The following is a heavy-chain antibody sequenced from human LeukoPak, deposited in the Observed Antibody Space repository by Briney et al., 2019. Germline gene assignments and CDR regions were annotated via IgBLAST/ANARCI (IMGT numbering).Heavy chain of an antibody. CDR1: GFTFSNAW. J-gene: IGHJ4*02. CDR2: IKSKTDGGTT. Sequence: GGSLRLSCAASGFTFSNAWMSWVRQAPGKGLQGVGRIKSKTDGGTTDYAEPVKGRFTISRNVSKNTLYLQMNSLKTEDTAVYYCTTDGYSYGLSDYWGQGTPVTVSS. V-gene: IGHV3-15*01. D-gene: IGHD5-18*01. CDR3: TTDGYSYGLSDY.